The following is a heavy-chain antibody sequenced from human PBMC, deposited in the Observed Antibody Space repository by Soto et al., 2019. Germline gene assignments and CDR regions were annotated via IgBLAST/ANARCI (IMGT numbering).Heavy chain of an antibody. CDR3: ARAGYSYGYPDYYGMDV. CDR1: GGSISSGGYS. J-gene: IGHJ6*02. V-gene: IGHV4-30-2*01. D-gene: IGHD5-18*01. CDR2: IYHSGST. Sequence: SETLSLTCAVSGGSISSGGYSWSWIRQPPGKGLEWIGYIYHSGSTYYNPSLKSRVTISVDRSKNQFSLKLSSVTAADTAVYYCARAGYSYGYPDYYGMDVWGQGTTVTVSS.